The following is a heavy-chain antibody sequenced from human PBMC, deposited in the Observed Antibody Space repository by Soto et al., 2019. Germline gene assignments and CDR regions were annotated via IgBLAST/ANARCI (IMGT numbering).Heavy chain of an antibody. J-gene: IGHJ6*02. Sequence: PSETLSLTCAVYGGSFSGYYWSWIRQPPGKGLEWIGEINHSGSTNYNPSLKSRVTISVDTSKNQFSLKLSSVTAADTAVYYCARGAGTTVTTDYSLSYYSAMDVWGQGTTGTVSS. D-gene: IGHD4-17*01. CDR3: ARGAGTTVTTDYSLSYYSAMDV. CDR2: INHSGST. CDR1: GGSFSGYY. V-gene: IGHV4-34*01.